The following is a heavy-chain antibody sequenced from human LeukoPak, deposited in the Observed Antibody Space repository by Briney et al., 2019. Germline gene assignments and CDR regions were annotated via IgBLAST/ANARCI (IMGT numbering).Heavy chain of an antibody. CDR1: GGSISSHY. V-gene: IGHV4-59*11. CDR3: ARTYGGNALDY. D-gene: IGHD4-23*01. CDR2: IYYSGST. Sequence: SETLSLTCTVSGGSISSHYWSWIRQPPGKGLEWIGYIYYSGSTNYNPSLKSRVTISVDTSKNQFSLKLSSVTAADTAVYYCARTYGGNALDYWGQGTLVTVSS. J-gene: IGHJ4*02.